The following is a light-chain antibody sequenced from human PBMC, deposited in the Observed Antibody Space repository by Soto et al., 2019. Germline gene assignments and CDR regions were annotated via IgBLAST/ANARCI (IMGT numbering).Light chain of an antibody. V-gene: IGLV2-14*01. CDR2: DVS. CDR3: SSYTTSSTVL. Sequence: QSALTQPASVSGSPGQSITISCTGTSSDIGGYNFVSWYQQHPGKAPKLMIYDVSNRPSGVSNRFSGSKSDNTASLTISGLQAEDEAEYYCSSYTTSSTVLFGGGTKLTVL. CDR1: SSDIGGYNF. J-gene: IGLJ2*01.